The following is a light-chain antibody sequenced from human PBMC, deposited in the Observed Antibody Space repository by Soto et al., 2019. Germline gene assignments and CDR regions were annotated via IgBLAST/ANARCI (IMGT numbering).Light chain of an antibody. CDR3: QHYSSPPPEFT. J-gene: IGKJ3*01. CDR2: GAS. V-gene: IGKV3-20*01. CDR1: QSVSSSY. Sequence: EIVLTQSPATLSLSPGERATLSCRASQSVSSSYLAWYQQRPGQAPMLLIFGASYRATGIPDRFSGSGSGTDFTLNISRLEPEDFAVSYCQHYSSPPPEFTFGPGTKVDSK.